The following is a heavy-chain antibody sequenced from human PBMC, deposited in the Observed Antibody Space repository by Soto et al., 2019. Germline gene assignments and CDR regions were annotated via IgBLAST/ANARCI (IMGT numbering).Heavy chain of an antibody. J-gene: IGHJ6*02. CDR3: AGRAGMSGYWNCRAV. CDR2: IYYSGSP. Sequence: QLQLQESGPGLVKPSETLSLTCSVSGGSMSSSSYYWGWIRQPPGKGLEWIGSIYYSGSPYYNPSLKSRVTIAVNTPKNLVSLQLTSVTAADTAAYYCAGRAGMSGYWNCRAVWGQGTTVAVSS. CDR1: GGSMSSSSYY. D-gene: IGHD1-7*01. V-gene: IGHV4-39*01.